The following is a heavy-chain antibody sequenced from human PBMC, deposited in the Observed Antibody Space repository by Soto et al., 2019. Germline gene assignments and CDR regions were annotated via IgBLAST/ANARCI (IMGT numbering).Heavy chain of an antibody. CDR2: IYYSGST. Sequence: SETLSLTCTVSGGSISSSSYYWGWIRQPPGKGLEWIGSIYYSGSTYYNPSLKSRVTISVDTSKNQFSLKLSSVTAADTAVYYCARQEITFGGVIVPEWFDPWGQGTLVTVSS. V-gene: IGHV4-39*01. J-gene: IGHJ5*02. CDR1: GGSISSSSYY. D-gene: IGHD3-16*02. CDR3: ARQEITFGGVIVPEWFDP.